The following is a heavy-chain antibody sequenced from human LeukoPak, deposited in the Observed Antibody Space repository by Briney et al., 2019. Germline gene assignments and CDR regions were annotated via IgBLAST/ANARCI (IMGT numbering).Heavy chain of an antibody. CDR3: ARDGRFLEWLEEVVRGYYMDV. CDR1: GYTFTGYY. Sequence: ASVKVSCKASGYTFTGYYMHWVRQAPGQGLEWMGIIKPSSGRTSYAQKFQGRVTMTRDTSTSTVYMELSSLRSEDTAVYYCARDGRFLEWLEEVVRGYYMDVWGKGTTVTVSS. D-gene: IGHD3-3*01. J-gene: IGHJ6*03. V-gene: IGHV1-46*01. CDR2: IKPSSGRT.